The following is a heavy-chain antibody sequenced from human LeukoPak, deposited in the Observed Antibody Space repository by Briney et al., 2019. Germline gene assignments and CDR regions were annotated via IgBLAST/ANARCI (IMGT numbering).Heavy chain of an antibody. J-gene: IGHJ4*02. CDR1: GGSFSSYY. V-gene: IGHV4-34*01. Sequence: SETLSLTCAVYGGSFSSYYWSWIRQPPGKGLEWIGETNHSGSTNYNPSLKSRVTISVDTSKNQFSLRLSSVTAADTAVYYCARQVTFGYAYAYYFDYWGQGTLVTVSS. CDR3: ARQVTFGYAYAYYFDY. CDR2: TNHSGST. D-gene: IGHD3-16*01.